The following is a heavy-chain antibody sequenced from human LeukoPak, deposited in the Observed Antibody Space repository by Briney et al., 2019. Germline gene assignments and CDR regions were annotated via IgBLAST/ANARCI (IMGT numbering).Heavy chain of an antibody. CDR1: RVSFSGYY. CDR3: ARLLQGSGTYLHYMDV. D-gene: IGHD3-10*01. Sequence: SETLSLTCEIERVSFSGYYWSWVRQTPGQGLEWIGEINHSATTNYNPSLKSRVTLSVDTSKNQFSLKLSYVTAADTGVYYCARLLQGSGTYLHYMDVWGKGTTVTISS. CDR2: INHSATT. V-gene: IGHV4-34*01. J-gene: IGHJ6*03.